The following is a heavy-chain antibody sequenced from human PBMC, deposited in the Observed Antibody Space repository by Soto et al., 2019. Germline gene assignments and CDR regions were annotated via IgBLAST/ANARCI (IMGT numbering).Heavy chain of an antibody. J-gene: IGHJ6*02. V-gene: IGHV4-34*01. CDR1: GGSFSGYY. Sequence: PSETLSLTCAVYGGSFSGYYWSWIRQPPGKGLEWIGEINHSGSTNYNPSLKSRVTISVDTSKNQFSLKLSSVTAADTAVYYCGGVTYYDILTGYYSSYYYYGMDVWGQGTTVTVSS. CDR3: GGVTYYDILTGYYSSYYYYGMDV. CDR2: INHSGST. D-gene: IGHD3-9*01.